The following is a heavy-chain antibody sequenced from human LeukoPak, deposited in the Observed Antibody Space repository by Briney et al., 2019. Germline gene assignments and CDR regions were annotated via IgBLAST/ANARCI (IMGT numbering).Heavy chain of an antibody. CDR3: ARETSRRALGFYMDV. J-gene: IGHJ6*03. Sequence: SETLSLTCTVPGGSVSSYYWSWIRQPAGKGLEWIGRIYTSGSTNYNPSLKSRVTMSVDTSKNQFSLKLSSVTAADTAVYYCARETSRRALGFYMDVWGKGTTVTVSS. V-gene: IGHV4-4*07. CDR1: GGSVSSYY. CDR2: IYTSGST.